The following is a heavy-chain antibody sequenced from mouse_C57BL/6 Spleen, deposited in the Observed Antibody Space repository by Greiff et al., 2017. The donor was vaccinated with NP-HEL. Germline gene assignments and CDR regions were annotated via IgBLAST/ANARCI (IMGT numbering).Heavy chain of an antibody. CDR1: GYTFTSYW. V-gene: IGHV1-69*01. J-gene: IGHJ2*01. CDR3: ARLGDWDDY. D-gene: IGHD4-1*01. CDR2: IDPSDSYT. Sequence: QVQLQQPGAELVMPGASVKLSCKASGYTFTSYWMHWVKQRPGQGLEWIGEIDPSDSYTNYTQKFKGKSTLTVDKSSSTDYMQLSSLTSEDSAVYYCARLGDWDDYWGQGTALTVSS.